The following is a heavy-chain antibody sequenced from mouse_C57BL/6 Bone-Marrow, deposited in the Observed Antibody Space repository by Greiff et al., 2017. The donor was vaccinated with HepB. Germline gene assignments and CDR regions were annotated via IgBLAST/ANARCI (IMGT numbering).Heavy chain of an antibody. CDR1: GYTFTSYW. D-gene: IGHD1-1*01. Sequence: LVESGAELVKPGASVKLSCKASGYTFTSYWMHWVKQRPGQGLEWIGMIHPNSGSTNYNEKFKSKATLTVDKSSSTAYMQLSSLTSEDSAVYYCARLIGSRGDYWGQGTTLTVSS. CDR2: IHPNSGST. J-gene: IGHJ2*01. CDR3: ARLIGSRGDY. V-gene: IGHV1-64*01.